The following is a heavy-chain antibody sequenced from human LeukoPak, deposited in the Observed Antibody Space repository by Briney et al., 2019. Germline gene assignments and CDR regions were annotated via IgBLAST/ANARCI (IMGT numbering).Heavy chain of an antibody. CDR2: ICPDGTVT. J-gene: IGHJ4*02. V-gene: IGHV3-74*01. Sequence: GGSLRLSCAASGFTFSTYCMHWVRQAPGKGPMWVSRICPDGTVTNYADSVKARFIISRDNARNTVYLQMNSLRVEDTAVYYCVRDFRSADYWGQGALVTVSS. CDR1: GFTFSTYC. CDR3: VRDFRSADY.